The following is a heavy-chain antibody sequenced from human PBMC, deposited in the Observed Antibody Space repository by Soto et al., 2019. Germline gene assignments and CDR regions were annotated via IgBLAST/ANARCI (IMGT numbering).Heavy chain of an antibody. CDR1: GGSISSGGYS. CDR3: ARGAFSSSSHFDY. CDR2: IYHSGST. V-gene: IGHV4-30-2*01. Sequence: SETLSLTCAVSGGSISSGGYSWSWIRQPPGKGLEWIGYIYHSGSTYYNPSLKSRVTISVDRSKNQFSLKLSSVTAADTAVYYCARGAFSSSSHFDYWGQGTLVTVSS. J-gene: IGHJ4*02. D-gene: IGHD6-6*01.